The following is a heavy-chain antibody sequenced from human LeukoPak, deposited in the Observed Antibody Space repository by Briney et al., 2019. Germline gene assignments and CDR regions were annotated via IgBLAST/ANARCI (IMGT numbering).Heavy chain of an antibody. D-gene: IGHD2-15*01. Sequence: PGGSLRLSCAASGFTFSDYYMSWIRQAPGKGLEWLSYISSGGSTIYYADSVKGRFTISRENAENSLYLQMNSLRAEDTAVYYCARDAAGGGFDYWGQGTLVTVSS. V-gene: IGHV3-11*01. CDR3: ARDAAGGGFDY. CDR2: ISSGGSTI. J-gene: IGHJ4*02. CDR1: GFTFSDYY.